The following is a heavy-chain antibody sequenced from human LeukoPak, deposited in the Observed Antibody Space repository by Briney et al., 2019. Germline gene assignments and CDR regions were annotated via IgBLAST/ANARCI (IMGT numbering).Heavy chain of an antibody. D-gene: IGHD3-10*01. CDR1: GFTFSSYW. J-gene: IGHJ6*02. CDR2: IKQDGREK. Sequence: GGSLRLSCAASGFTFSSYWMSWVRQAPGKGLEWVANIKQDGREKYYVDSVKGRFTISRDNAKNSLYLQMNSLRAEDTAVYYCARERMVRGVDYYDMDVWGQGTTVTVSS. V-gene: IGHV3-7*01. CDR3: ARERMVRGVDYYDMDV.